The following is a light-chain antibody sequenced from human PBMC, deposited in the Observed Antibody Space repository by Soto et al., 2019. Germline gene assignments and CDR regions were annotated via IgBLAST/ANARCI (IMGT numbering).Light chain of an antibody. Sequence: IVMTQSPATLSVSPGERATLSCRASRGISSNLAWYQQKPGQAPRLLIYDASTRATGIPARFSGSGSGTEFTLTISSLQSEDFAFYYCQQFHYWWTFGQGTKVDIK. CDR1: RGISSN. CDR3: QQFHYWWT. J-gene: IGKJ1*01. CDR2: DAS. V-gene: IGKV3-15*01.